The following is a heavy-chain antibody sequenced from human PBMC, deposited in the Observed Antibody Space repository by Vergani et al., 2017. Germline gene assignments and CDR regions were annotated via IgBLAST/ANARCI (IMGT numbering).Heavy chain of an antibody. V-gene: IGHV3-30*18. J-gene: IGHJ6*03. CDR2: ISYDGSNK. CDR1: GFTFSSYG. Sequence: QVQLVESGGGLVKPGGSLRLSCAASGFTFSSYGMHWVRQAPGKGLEWVAVISYDGSNKYYADSVKGRFTISRDNSKNTLYLQMNSLRAEDTAVYYCAKDHPGYYYYYMDVWGKGTTVTVSS. CDR3: AKDHPGYYYYYMDV.